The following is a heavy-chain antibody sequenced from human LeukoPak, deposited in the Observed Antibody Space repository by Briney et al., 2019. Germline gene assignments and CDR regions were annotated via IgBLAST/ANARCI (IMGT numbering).Heavy chain of an antibody. Sequence: GGSLRLSCAASGFTLSNYAMNWVRQAPGKGLEWVSSISSSSSYIYYADSVKGRFTISRDNAKNSLYLQMNSLRAEDTAVYYCARGMMVDYWGQGTLVTVSS. V-gene: IGHV3-21*01. D-gene: IGHD3-16*01. CDR1: GFTLSNYA. CDR3: ARGMMVDY. J-gene: IGHJ4*02. CDR2: ISSSSSYI.